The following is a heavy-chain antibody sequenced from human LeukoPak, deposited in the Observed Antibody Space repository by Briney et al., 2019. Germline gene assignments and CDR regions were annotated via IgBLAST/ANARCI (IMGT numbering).Heavy chain of an antibody. CDR2: IKQDGSKK. Sequence: QPGGSLRLSCAASGFTFSSYWMNWVRQAPGKGLEWVANIKQDGSKKSYVDSVKGRFTISRDNAKNSLYLQMNSLRAEDTAIYYCTRVGYIDEGIDYWGQGTLVTVSS. D-gene: IGHD5-24*01. V-gene: IGHV3-7*04. J-gene: IGHJ4*02. CDR3: TRVGYIDEGIDY. CDR1: GFTFSSYW.